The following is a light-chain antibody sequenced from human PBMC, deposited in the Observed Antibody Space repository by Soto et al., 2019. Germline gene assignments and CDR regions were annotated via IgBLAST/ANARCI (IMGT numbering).Light chain of an antibody. CDR2: EVS. J-gene: IGLJ3*02. Sequence: QSALTQPASVSGSPGQLITISCTGTSSDIGVYNYVSWYQQHPGKAPKLVICEVSNRPSGVSSRFSGSKSGNTASLTISGLRAEDEADYYCTSFTTTNIWVFGGGTKLTVL. V-gene: IGLV2-14*01. CDR1: SSDIGVYNY. CDR3: TSFTTTNIWV.